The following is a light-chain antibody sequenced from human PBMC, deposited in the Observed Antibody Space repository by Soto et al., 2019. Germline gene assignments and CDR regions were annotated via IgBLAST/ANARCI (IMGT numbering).Light chain of an antibody. CDR1: SSDVGGYNY. CDR2: DVS. V-gene: IGLV2-14*01. CDR3: SSYTSSSTYV. J-gene: IGLJ1*01. Sequence: ALTKPASVSGSPVQSIAISCNGTSSDVGGYNYVSWYQQDPGKAPKVMIYDVSNRPSGVSHRFSASKSGNTASLTISGLQADDEADYYCSSYTSSSTYVFGTGTKVTVL.